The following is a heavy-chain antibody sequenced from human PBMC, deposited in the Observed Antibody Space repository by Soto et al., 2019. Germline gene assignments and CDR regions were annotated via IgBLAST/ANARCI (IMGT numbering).Heavy chain of an antibody. CDR3: ARGGYYYDSSGYLYFDY. CDR2: IIPIFGTA. D-gene: IGHD3-22*01. Sequence: SVKVSCKASGGTFSSYAISWVRQAPGQGLEWMGGIIPIFGTANYAQKFQGRVTITADESTSTAYMELSSLRSEDTAVYYCARGGYYYDSSGYLYFDYWGQGTLVTVS. CDR1: GGTFSSYA. J-gene: IGHJ4*02. V-gene: IGHV1-69*13.